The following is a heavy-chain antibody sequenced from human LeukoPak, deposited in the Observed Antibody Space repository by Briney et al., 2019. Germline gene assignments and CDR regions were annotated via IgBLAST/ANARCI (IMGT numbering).Heavy chain of an antibody. D-gene: IGHD4-11*01. Sequence: ASVKLSCNTSGHTFTSHGIIRGPQAPGEGLGWRGWISANDGDINYAQKMKGRLNMTTDTSTSTAYMELRSLSYDDTATYYCARDWPTVIADYWGQGTLVTVSS. J-gene: IGHJ4*02. CDR1: GHTFTSHG. CDR3: ARDWPTVIADY. CDR2: ISANDGDI. V-gene: IGHV1-18*01.